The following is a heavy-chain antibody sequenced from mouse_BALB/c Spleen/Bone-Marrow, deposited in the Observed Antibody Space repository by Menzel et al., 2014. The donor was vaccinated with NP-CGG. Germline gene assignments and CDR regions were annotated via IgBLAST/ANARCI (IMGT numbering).Heavy chain of an antibody. CDR1: GYSFTSFI. D-gene: IGHD2-4*01. J-gene: IGHJ4*01. CDR2: INPYNDGT. V-gene: IGHV1-14*01. CDR3: ARAMIYYYAMDY. Sequence: VQLQQSGPELVKPGASVKMSCKASGYSFTSFILHWVKMRPGQGIEWIGYINPYNDGTKYNEKFKGKAILTSDKSSSSANMELSSLTSEDSAVYYCARAMIYYYAMDYWGQGTSVTVSS.